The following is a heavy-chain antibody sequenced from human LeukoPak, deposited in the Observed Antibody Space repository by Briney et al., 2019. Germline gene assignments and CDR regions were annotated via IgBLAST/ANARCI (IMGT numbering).Heavy chain of an antibody. CDR2: IYISGSGST. CDR3: ARGKEVITMLRGLKPGYYFDY. V-gene: IGHV4-4*07. D-gene: IGHD3-10*01. CDR1: GGSISSYY. J-gene: IGHJ4*02. Sequence: SETLSLTCTVSGGSISSYYWSWIRQPAGKGLEWIGRIYISGSGSTNYNPSLKSRATISVDTSKNQFSLKLNSVTAADTAVYYCARGKEVITMLRGLKPGYYFDYWGQGTLVTVSS.